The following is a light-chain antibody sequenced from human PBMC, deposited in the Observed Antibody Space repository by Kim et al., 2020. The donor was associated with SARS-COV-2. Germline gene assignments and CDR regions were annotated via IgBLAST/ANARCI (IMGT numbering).Light chain of an antibody. CDR2: AAS. CDR1: QSVTNNY. CDR3: QQYGTLPGT. Sequence: EIVLTQSPGTLSLSPGERGTLSCRASQSVTNNYLAWYQHKRGRAPRLLIYAASGRATGIPDRFRGSGSGTEFTLAINRLEPEDFAVYYCQQYGTLPGTFGQGTRLEIK. J-gene: IGKJ5*01. V-gene: IGKV3-20*01.